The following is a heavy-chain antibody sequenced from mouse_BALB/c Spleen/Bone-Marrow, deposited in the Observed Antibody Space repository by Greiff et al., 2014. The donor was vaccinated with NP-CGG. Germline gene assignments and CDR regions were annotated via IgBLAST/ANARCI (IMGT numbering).Heavy chain of an antibody. J-gene: IGHJ3*01. D-gene: IGHD2-4*01. V-gene: IGHV1S22*01. CDR1: GYTFTSYW. CDR2: IYPGSGST. Sequence: LQQSGSELVRPGASVKLSCKASGYTFTSYWMHWVKQRPGQGLEWIGNIYPGSGSTNYDEKFKSKATLTVDTSSSTAYMRLSSLTSEDSAVYYCTRGGVYYDYDGAWFVYWGQGTLVTVSA. CDR3: TRGGVYYDYDGAWFVY.